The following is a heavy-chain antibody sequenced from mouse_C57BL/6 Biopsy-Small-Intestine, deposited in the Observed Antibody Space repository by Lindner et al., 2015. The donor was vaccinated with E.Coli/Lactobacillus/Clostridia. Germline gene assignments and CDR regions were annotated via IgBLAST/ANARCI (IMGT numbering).Heavy chain of an antibody. CDR3: ARNYGNNWRVDY. J-gene: IGHJ2*01. CDR1: GYAFTNYL. CDR2: INPGSGGT. V-gene: IGHV1-54*01. Sequence: VQLQESGAELVRPETSVKVSCKASGYAFTNYLIEWIKQRPGQGLEWIGVINPGSGGTIYNEKFKGKATLTADKSSSTAYMQLSSLTSEDSAVYFCARNYGNNWRVDYWGQGTTLTVSS. D-gene: IGHD1-1*01.